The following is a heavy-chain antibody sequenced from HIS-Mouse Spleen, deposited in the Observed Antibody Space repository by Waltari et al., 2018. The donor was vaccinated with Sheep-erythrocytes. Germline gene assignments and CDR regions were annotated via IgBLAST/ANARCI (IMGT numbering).Heavy chain of an antibody. V-gene: IGHV1-2*02. CDR1: GYTFTGYY. CDR2: INPNSGGT. Sequence: QVQLVQSGAEVKKPGASVKVSCKASGYTFTGYYMHWVRQAPGQGLEWMGWINPNSGGTNYAQKFKGRVTMTRDPSTSTAYMERGRRRSKNPPVFSWRGGVGSYADDWFDPWGQGTLVTVSS. D-gene: IGHD1-26*01. CDR3: RGGVGSYADDWFDP. J-gene: IGHJ5*02.